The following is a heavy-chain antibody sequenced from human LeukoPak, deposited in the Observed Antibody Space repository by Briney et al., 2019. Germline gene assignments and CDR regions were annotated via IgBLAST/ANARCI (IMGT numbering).Heavy chain of an antibody. CDR2: INHNGNVN. J-gene: IGHJ4*02. CDR3: ARAGPTIFGVVINFDY. Sequence: GGSLRLSCAASGFTFSSYWMNWARQAPGKGLEWVASINHNGNVNYYVDSVKGRFTISRDNAKNSLYLQMSNLRAEDTAVYFCARAGPTIFGVVINFDYWGQGTLVTVSS. CDR1: GFTFSSYW. D-gene: IGHD3-3*01. V-gene: IGHV3-7*03.